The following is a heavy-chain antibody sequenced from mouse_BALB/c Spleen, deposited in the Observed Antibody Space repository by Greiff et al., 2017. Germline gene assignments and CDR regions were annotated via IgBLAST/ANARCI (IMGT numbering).Heavy chain of an antibody. D-gene: IGHD2-4*01. CDR1: GYSFTGYT. CDR3: ARWGTIYYDYDGYAMDY. Sequence: EVQLQQSGPELVKPGASMKISCKASGYSFTGYTMNWVKQSQGKNLEWIGLINPYNGGTSYNQKFKGKATLTVDKSSSTAYMELLSLTSEDSAVYYCARWGTIYYDYDGYAMDYWGQGTSVTVSS. V-gene: IGHV1-18*01. J-gene: IGHJ4*01. CDR2: INPYNGGT.